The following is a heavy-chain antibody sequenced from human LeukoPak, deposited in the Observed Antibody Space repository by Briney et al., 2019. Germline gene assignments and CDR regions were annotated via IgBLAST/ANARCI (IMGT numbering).Heavy chain of an antibody. J-gene: IGHJ3*02. CDR2: IYPGDSDT. Sequence: EESLKISCKGSGYSFTTYWIAWVRQMPGKGLEWMGIIYPGDSDTRYSPSFQGQVTISADKSISTAYLQWSSLKASDTAMYYCASLYYYDSSGSGAFDIWGQGTMVTVSS. CDR3: ASLYYYDSSGSGAFDI. CDR1: GYSFTTYW. D-gene: IGHD3-22*01. V-gene: IGHV5-51*01.